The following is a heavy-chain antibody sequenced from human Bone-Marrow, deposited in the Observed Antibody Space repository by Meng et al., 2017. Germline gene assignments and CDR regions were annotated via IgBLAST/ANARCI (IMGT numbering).Heavy chain of an antibody. CDR3: ARLAYDSSGYWFDY. Sequence: QVQRQESRPGLVRPSGTLSLPWAVSGGSISSDHWWSWVRQSPGKGLEWIGEINHSGSTNYNPSLKSRVTISVDTSKNQFSLKLSSVTAADTAVYYCARLAYDSSGYWFDYWGQGTLVTVSS. CDR1: GGSISSDHW. CDR2: INHSGST. V-gene: IGHV4-4*02. D-gene: IGHD3-22*01. J-gene: IGHJ4*02.